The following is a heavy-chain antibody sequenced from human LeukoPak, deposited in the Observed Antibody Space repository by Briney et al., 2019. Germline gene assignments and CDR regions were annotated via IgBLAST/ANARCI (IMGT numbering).Heavy chain of an antibody. CDR2: IIPILGIA. CDR3: AIERTSGYFDY. CDR1: GGTFSSYA. D-gene: IGHD1-14*01. Sequence: SVKVSCKASGGTFSSYAISWVRQAPGQGLEWMGRIIPILGIANYAQKFQGRVTITADKSTSTAYMELSSLRSEDTAVYYCAIERTSGYFDYWGQGTLVTVSS. J-gene: IGHJ4*02. V-gene: IGHV1-69*04.